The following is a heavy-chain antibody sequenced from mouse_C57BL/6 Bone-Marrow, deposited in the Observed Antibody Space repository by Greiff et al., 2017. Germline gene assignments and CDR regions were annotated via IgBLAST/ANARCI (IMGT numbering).Heavy chain of an antibody. CDR3: ARSSCMTAGVATPDSLDY. CDR2: ISNKANGYTT. D-gene: IGHD1-1*02. J-gene: IGHJ4*01. Sequence: EVMLVESGGGLVQPGGSLSLSCAASGFTFTDYYMSWVRQPPGKALEWLGFISNKANGYTTESSASVKGRFTISRDNSQSILYLKMYALRAEESAAYYSARSSCMTAGVATPDSLDYWGQGTSVTVS. CDR1: GFTFTDYY. V-gene: IGHV7-3*01.